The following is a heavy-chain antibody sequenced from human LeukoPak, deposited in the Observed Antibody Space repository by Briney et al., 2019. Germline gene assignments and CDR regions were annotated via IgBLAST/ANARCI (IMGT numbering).Heavy chain of an antibody. Sequence: SETLSLTCTVSGGSIRSNYWSWIRQPPGKGLEWIGYISYSGSTKYTPSLKSRVTLSVDTAKNPFSLKLSSVTAADTAVYYCARSEGSGSYFDYWGQGTLVTVSS. J-gene: IGHJ4*02. D-gene: IGHD3-10*01. CDR3: ARSEGSGSYFDY. CDR2: ISYSGST. V-gene: IGHV4-59*01. CDR1: GGSIRSNY.